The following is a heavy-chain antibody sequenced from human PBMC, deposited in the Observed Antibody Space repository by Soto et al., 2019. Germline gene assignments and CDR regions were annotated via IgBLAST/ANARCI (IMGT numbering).Heavy chain of an antibody. V-gene: IGHV1-2*04. CDR1: GYTITSYG. CDR3: ARDPCSGGSCYPGLDY. Sequence: ASVKVSCKASGYTITSYGISWVRQAPGQGLEWMGWISAYSGGTNYAQKFQGWVTMTRDTSISTAYMELSRLRSDDTAVYYCARDPCSGGSCYPGLDYWGQGTLVTVSS. CDR2: ISAYSGGT. D-gene: IGHD2-15*01. J-gene: IGHJ4*02.